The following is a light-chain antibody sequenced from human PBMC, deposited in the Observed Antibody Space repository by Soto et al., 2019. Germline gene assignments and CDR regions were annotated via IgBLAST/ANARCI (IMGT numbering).Light chain of an antibody. CDR3: SSYTSSSTRV. CDR1: SSDVGGYNY. Sequence: QSALTQPASVSGSPGQSITISCTGTSSDVGGYNYVSWYQQHPGKARKLMIYXXSNXXXXXXXXFXGSKSGNTASLTISGLQAEDXADYYCSSYTSSSTRVFGGGTKLTVL. V-gene: IGLV2-14*01. CDR2: XXS. J-gene: IGLJ2*01.